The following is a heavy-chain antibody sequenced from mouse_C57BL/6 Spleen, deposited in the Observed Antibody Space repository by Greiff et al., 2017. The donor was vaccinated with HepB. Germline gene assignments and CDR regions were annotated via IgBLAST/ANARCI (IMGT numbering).Heavy chain of an antibody. D-gene: IGHD2-5*01. CDR3: ARYYSNYEYVDV. CDR2: IYPRSGNT. CDR1: GYTFTSYG. V-gene: IGHV1-81*01. J-gene: IGHJ1*03. Sequence: QVQLQQSGAELARPGASVKLSCKASGYTFTSYGISWVKQRTGQGLEWIGEIYPRSGNTYYNEKFKGKATLTADKSSSQAYMELRGLTSEDSAVYFCARYYSNYEYVDVWGTGTTVTVSS.